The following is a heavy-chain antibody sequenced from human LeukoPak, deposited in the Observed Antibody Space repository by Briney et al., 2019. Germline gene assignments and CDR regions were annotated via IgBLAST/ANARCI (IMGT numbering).Heavy chain of an antibody. V-gene: IGHV1-24*01. D-gene: IGHD6-13*01. CDR1: GYTLTELS. Sequence: EASVKVSCKVSGYTLTELSMHWVRQAPGKGLEWMGGFDPEDGETIYAQKFQGRVTMTEDTSTDTAYMELSSLRSEDTAVYYCATDLLSSWPPSMDVWGQGTTVTVSS. CDR3: ATDLLSSWPPSMDV. J-gene: IGHJ6*02. CDR2: FDPEDGET.